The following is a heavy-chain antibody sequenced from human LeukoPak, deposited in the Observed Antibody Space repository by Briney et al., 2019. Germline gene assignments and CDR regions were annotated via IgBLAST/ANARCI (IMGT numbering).Heavy chain of an antibody. V-gene: IGHV3-7*03. CDR3: ARDSSSWYYLTHAEYFQH. J-gene: IGHJ1*01. CDR2: IKQDGSEK. D-gene: IGHD6-13*01. Sequence: GGSLRLSCAASGFTFSSYWMSWVRQAPGKGLEWVANIKQDGSEKYYVDSVKGRFTISRDNAKNSLYLQMNSLRAEDTAVNYCARDSSSWYYLTHAEYFQHWGQGTLVTVSS. CDR1: GFTFSSYW.